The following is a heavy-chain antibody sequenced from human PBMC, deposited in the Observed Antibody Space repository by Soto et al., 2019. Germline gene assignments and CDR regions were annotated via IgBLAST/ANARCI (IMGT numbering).Heavy chain of an antibody. D-gene: IGHD3-22*01. CDR2: ISYDGSNK. CDR3: AKVGLHDSSGYHNYFDY. V-gene: IGHV3-30*18. Sequence: GGSLRLSCAASGFTFSSYGMHWVRQAPGKGLEWVAVISYDGSNKYYADSVKGRFTISRDNSKNTLYLQMNSLRAEDTAVYYCAKVGLHDSSGYHNYFDYWGQGTLVTVSS. J-gene: IGHJ4*02. CDR1: GFTFSSYG.